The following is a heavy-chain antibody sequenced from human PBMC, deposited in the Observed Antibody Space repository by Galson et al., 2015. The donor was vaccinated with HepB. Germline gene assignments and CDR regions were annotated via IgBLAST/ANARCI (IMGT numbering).Heavy chain of an antibody. Sequence: SLRLSCAASGFTFSSFGMHWVRQAPGKGLEWVAAISCHGSNKYYRDSVKGRFTISRDNPKNTLYLQMDSLSAEDTAVYYCAKDKAAMATSYWYFDLWGRGTLVTVSS. CDR2: ISCHGSNK. V-gene: IGHV3-30*18. CDR1: GFTFSSFG. J-gene: IGHJ2*01. CDR3: AKDKAAMATSYWYFDL. D-gene: IGHD5-18*01.